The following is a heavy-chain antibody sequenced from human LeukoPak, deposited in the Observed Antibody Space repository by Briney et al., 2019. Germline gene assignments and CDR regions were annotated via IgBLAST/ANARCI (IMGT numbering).Heavy chain of an antibody. J-gene: IGHJ3*02. V-gene: IGHV1-69*05. CDR3: ARAPDDYGDYGAFDI. Sequence: ASVKVSCKASGYSFTSYVISWVRQAPGQGLEWMGGIIPIFGTANYAQKFQGRVTITTDESTSTAYMELSSLRSQDTAVYYCARAPDDYGDYGAFDIWGQGTMVTVSS. CDR2: IIPIFGTA. D-gene: IGHD4-17*01. CDR1: GYSFTSYV.